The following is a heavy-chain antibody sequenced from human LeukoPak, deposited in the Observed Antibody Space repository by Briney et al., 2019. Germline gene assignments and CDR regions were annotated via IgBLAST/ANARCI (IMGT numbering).Heavy chain of an antibody. J-gene: IGHJ4*02. CDR1: GFTFSSYW. Sequence: GGSLRLSCAASGFTFSSYWMSWVRQAPGKGLEWVANIKKDGSEKYYVDSVKGRFTISRDNAKNSLYLQMNSLRAEDTALYYCARTATYDSSGSIDYWGQGTLVTVSS. D-gene: IGHD3-22*01. V-gene: IGHV3-7*03. CDR3: ARTATYDSSGSIDY. CDR2: IKKDGSEK.